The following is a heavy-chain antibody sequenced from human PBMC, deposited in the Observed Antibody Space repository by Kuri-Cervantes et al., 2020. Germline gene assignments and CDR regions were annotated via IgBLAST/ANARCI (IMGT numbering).Heavy chain of an antibody. J-gene: IGHJ4*02. CDR2: IYHSGST. Sequence: SQTLSLTCAVSGGSISSGGYSWSWIRQPPGKGLEWIGYIYHSGSTYYNPSLKSRVTISVDRSKNQFSLKLSSVTAADTAVYYCARGGVVGHYDSSGYPPPNDYWGQGTLVTVSS. V-gene: IGHV4-30-2*01. CDR1: GGSISSGGYS. D-gene: IGHD3-22*01. CDR3: ARGGVVGHYDSSGYPPPNDY.